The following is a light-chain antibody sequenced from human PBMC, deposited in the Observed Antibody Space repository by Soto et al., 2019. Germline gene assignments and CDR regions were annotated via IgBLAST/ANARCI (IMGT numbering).Light chain of an antibody. J-gene: IGKJ5*01. CDR3: QQYNNWPPIT. Sequence: DIVLPQSPATLSVSPGERATLSCMASQSVSIKLAWYQQKPGQAPRLLIYDTSTRATGIPARFSGSGSGTEFTLTISSLQSEDFAVYYCQQYNNWPPITFGQGTRLEI. CDR2: DTS. CDR1: QSVSIK. V-gene: IGKV3-15*01.